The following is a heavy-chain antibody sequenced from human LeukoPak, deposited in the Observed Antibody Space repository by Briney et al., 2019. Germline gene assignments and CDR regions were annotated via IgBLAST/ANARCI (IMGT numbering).Heavy chain of an antibody. CDR3: STAYNSGLGTYYNLIED. CDR1: GFTFSNAW. CDR2: IRSKTDGGTT. V-gene: IGHV3-15*01. D-gene: IGHD3-10*01. Sequence: GGSLRLSCAASGFTFSNAWMTWVRQAPGKGLEWVGRIRSKTDGGTTDYAAPVKGRFTLSRDDSKNTLYLQMNNLKTEDTAVYYCSTAYNSGLGTYYNLIEDWGQGTLVTVSS. J-gene: IGHJ4*02.